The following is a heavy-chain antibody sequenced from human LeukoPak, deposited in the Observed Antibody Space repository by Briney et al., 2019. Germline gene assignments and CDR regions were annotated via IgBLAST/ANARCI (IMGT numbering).Heavy chain of an antibody. CDR2: TSGSSGSTI. Sequence: GGSLRLSCAASGFTFSSYSMNWVRQAPGKGLEWLSYTSGSSGSTIYYAQSVRGRFTISRDDAKNTLYLQMNSLRADDTAVYFCARDKIQWLRYSYFDYWGQGVLVTVSS. CDR3: ARDKIQWLRYSYFDY. D-gene: IGHD5-12*01. V-gene: IGHV3-48*01. J-gene: IGHJ4*02. CDR1: GFTFSSYS.